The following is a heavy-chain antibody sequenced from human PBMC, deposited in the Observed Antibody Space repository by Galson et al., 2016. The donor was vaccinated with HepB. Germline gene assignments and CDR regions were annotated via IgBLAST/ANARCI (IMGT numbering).Heavy chain of an antibody. CDR1: GFTVSSKY. CDR3: APGTGIGWYGAD. Sequence: SLRLSCAASGFTVSSKYMSWVRQAPGKGLEWVSVIHTGGSTYYADSVKGRFTISRDNSKNTLYLQMNSLRAEDTAVYYCAPGTGIGWYGADWGQGTLVTVSS. J-gene: IGHJ4*02. CDR2: IHTGGST. V-gene: IGHV3-53*01. D-gene: IGHD6-19*01.